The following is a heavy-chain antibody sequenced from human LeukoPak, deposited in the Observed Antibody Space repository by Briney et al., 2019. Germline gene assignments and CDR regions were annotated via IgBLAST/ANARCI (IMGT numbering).Heavy chain of an antibody. CDR3: ARDLCTSSNCPNNWIDP. V-gene: IGHV6-1*01. Sequence: QTLSLTCAISGDSISSNSAAWNWIRQSPSRGLEWLGRTYYRSKWYNNYAISVKSRITINPDTSKNQFSLQLNSVTPEDTAVYYCARDLCTSSNCPNNWIDPWGQGTLVTVSS. D-gene: IGHD2-2*01. CDR2: TYYRSKWYN. J-gene: IGHJ5*02. CDR1: GDSISSNSAA.